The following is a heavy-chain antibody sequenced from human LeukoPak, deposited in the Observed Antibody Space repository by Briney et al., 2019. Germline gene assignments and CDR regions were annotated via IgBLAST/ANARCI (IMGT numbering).Heavy chain of an antibody. Sequence: GGSLRVSCAASGFTFSSYWMSWVRQAPGKGLEWVANIKEDGSEKYYVDSVKGRFTISRDNAKNSLYLQMNSLRAEDTAVYYCARAKEDYYGSGTYSTYDWGQGTLVTVSS. CDR2: IKEDGSEK. J-gene: IGHJ4*02. CDR1: GFTFSSYW. D-gene: IGHD3-10*01. CDR3: ARAKEDYYGSGTYSTYD. V-gene: IGHV3-7*01.